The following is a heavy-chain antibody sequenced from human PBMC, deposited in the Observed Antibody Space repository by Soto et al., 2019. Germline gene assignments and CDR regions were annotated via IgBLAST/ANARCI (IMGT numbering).Heavy chain of an antibody. Sequence: PGGSLRLSCAASGFTFSSYSMNWVRQAPGKGLEWVSYISSSSSTIYYADSVKGRFTISRDNAKNSLYLQMNSLRDEDTAVYYCARDHSSVAGTLPFDYWGQGTLVTVSS. CDR2: ISSSSSTI. CDR3: ARDHSSVAGTLPFDY. CDR1: GFTFSSYS. J-gene: IGHJ4*02. V-gene: IGHV3-48*02. D-gene: IGHD6-19*01.